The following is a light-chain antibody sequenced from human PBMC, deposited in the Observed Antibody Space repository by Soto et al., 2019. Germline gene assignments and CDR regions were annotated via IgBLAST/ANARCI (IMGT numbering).Light chain of an antibody. J-gene: IGKJ1*01. Sequence: VLTQSPATLSASPGERSTLSCRASESVGSNLAWYQQRPGQAPRLLIYGASTRAIGIPLRFSGSGSGTEFTLNISSLQSEDFAVYYCQQYEKWWTFGQGTKVDIK. V-gene: IGKV3-15*01. CDR3: QQYEKWWT. CDR1: ESVGSN. CDR2: GAS.